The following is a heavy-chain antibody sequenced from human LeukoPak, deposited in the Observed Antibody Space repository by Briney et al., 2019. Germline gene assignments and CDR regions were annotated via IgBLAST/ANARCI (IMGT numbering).Heavy chain of an antibody. V-gene: IGHV3-53*01. CDR3: ARDPDTAMVMGAFDI. Sequence: GGSLRLSCAASGFTVSSNYMSWVRQAPGKGLEWVSVIYSGGSTYYADSVKGRFTISRDNSKNTLYLQMNSLRAEDTAVYYCARDPDTAMVMGAFDIWGQGTMVTVSS. J-gene: IGHJ3*02. CDR2: IYSGGST. CDR1: GFTVSSNY. D-gene: IGHD5-18*01.